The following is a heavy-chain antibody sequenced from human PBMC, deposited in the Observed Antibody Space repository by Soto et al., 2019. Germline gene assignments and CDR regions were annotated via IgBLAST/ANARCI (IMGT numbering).Heavy chain of an antibody. J-gene: IGHJ4*02. CDR1: GFTFSSYA. CDR2: ISYDGSNK. V-gene: IGHV3-30-3*01. D-gene: IGHD6-13*01. CDR3: ARDLDSSSWDPYYFDY. Sequence: GGSLRLSCAASGFTFSSYAMHWVRQAPGKGLEWVAVISYDGSNKYYADSVKGRFTISRDNSKNTLYLQMNSLRAEDTAVYYCARDLDSSSWDPYYFDYWGQGTLVTVSS.